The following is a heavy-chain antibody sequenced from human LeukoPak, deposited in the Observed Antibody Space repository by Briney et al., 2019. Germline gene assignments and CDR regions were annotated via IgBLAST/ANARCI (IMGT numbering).Heavy chain of an antibody. D-gene: IGHD3-9*01. V-gene: IGHV1-69*13. CDR2: IIPIFGTA. CDR3: ARVTGYYPNYYYYYMDV. J-gene: IGHJ6*03. CDR1: GGTFSSYA. Sequence: SVKVSCKASGGTFSSYAISWVRQAPGQGLEWMGGIIPIFGTANYAQKFQGRVTITADESTSTAYMELNSLRAEDTAVYYCARVTGYYPNYYYYYMDVWGKGTTVTISS.